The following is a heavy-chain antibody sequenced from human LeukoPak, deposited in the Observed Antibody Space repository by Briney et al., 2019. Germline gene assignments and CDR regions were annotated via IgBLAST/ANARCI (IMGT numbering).Heavy chain of an antibody. CDR2: ISYDGSNK. D-gene: IGHD1-26*01. CDR1: GFTFSSYG. J-gene: IGHJ4*02. CDR3: ARDRVGATDYFDY. Sequence: GGSLRLSCAASGFTFSSYGMHWVRQAPGKGLEWVAVISYDGSNKYYADSVKGRFTISRDNSKNTLYLQMNSLRAEDTAVYCCARDRVGATDYFDYWGQGTLVTVSS. V-gene: IGHV3-30*03.